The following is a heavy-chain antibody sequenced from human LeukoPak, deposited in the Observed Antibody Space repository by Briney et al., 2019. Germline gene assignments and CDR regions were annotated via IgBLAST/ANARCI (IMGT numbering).Heavy chain of an antibody. V-gene: IGHV3-30-3*01. J-gene: IGHJ4*02. CDR3: AKGTLDIVVVPAAPKVYYFDY. Sequence: GGSLRLSCAASVFTFSKFAMHWVRQAPGKGLEWVAVISYDGGNKYYADSVKGRFTISRDNSKNTLYLQMNSLRAEDTAVYYCAKGTLDIVVVPAAPKVYYFDYWGQGTLVTVSS. D-gene: IGHD2-2*01. CDR1: VFTFSKFA. CDR2: ISYDGGNK.